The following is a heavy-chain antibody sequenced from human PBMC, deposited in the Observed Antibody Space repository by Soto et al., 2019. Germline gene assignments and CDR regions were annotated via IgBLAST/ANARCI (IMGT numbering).Heavy chain of an antibody. D-gene: IGHD6-19*01. CDR3: ARTPTTMYSSGWYNWFDP. CDR2: INAGNGNT. V-gene: IGHV1-3*01. CDR1: GYTFTSYA. Sequence: ASVKVSCKASGYTFTSYAMHWVRRAPGQRLEWMGWINAGNGNTKYSQKFQGRVTITRDTSASTAYMELSSLRSEDTAVYYCARTPTTMYSSGWYNWFDPWGQETLVTVSS. J-gene: IGHJ5*02.